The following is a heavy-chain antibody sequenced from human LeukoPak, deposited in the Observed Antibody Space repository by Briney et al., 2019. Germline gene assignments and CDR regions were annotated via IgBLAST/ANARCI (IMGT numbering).Heavy chain of an antibody. V-gene: IGHV3-48*01. J-gene: IGHJ4*02. CDR3: AREGGDDVDY. CDR1: GFTFSTYG. D-gene: IGHD5-12*01. Sequence: GGSLRLSCAASGFTFSTYGMNWVRQAPGKGLEWISYISSRSSTKQYADSVKGRFTISRDTAKNSLYLQMDSLRAEDTAIYYCAREGGDDVDYWGQGTLVTVSS. CDR2: ISSRSSTK.